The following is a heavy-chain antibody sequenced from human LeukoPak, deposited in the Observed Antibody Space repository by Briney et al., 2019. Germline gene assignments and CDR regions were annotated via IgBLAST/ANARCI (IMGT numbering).Heavy chain of an antibody. CDR1: GFTFSNYA. V-gene: IGHV3-23*01. J-gene: IGHJ4*02. D-gene: IGHD2-2*01. CDR2: ISGSGGTT. CDR3: ATHCSSTSCYAY. Sequence: PGGSLRLSCAGSGFTFSNYAMSWVRQAPGKGLEWVSGISGSGGTTYYADSVKGRFTISRDNSKNKLFLQMISLRAEDTAVYYCATHCSSTSCYAYWGQGTLVTVSS.